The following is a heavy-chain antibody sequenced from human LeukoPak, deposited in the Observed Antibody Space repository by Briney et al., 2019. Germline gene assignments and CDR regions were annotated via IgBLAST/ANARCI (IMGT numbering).Heavy chain of an antibody. CDR2: ISSSSSYI. Sequence: GGSLRLSCAASGFTFSSYSMNWVRQAPGKGLEWVTSISSSSSYIYYADSVKGRFTISRDNAKNSLYLQMNSLRAEDTAVYYCARDIVVVPATLGYWGQGTLVTVSS. CDR1: GFTFSSYS. J-gene: IGHJ4*02. CDR3: ARDIVVVPATLGY. V-gene: IGHV3-21*01. D-gene: IGHD2-2*01.